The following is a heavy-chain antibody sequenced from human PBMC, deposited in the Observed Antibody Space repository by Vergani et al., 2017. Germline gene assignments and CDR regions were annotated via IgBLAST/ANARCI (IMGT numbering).Heavy chain of an antibody. V-gene: IGHV3-23*04. D-gene: IGHD2/OR15-2a*01. Sequence: EVLLVESGGGLVQPGGSLRLSCAASGFTFFNFAMGWVRQAPGKGLEWVSSISMSGDISYYADSVKGRFTISRDNSKNTLYLQMDSLRAGDTALYYCAKDIGIVMVPVSPDFWGQGTLVTVSS. J-gene: IGHJ4*02. CDR3: AKDIGIVMVPVSPDF. CDR2: ISMSGDIS. CDR1: GFTFFNFA.